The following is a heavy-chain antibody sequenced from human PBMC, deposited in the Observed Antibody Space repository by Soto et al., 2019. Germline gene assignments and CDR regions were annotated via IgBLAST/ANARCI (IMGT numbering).Heavy chain of an antibody. Sequence: QVLLVETGGGVVQPGKSLRLSFAASGFTFRTFCMHWVRQAPGKGLEWVFVIWNDGRKKFYADSVKGRFTISMDNSNNTLYLQMNSLSPEDTAVYYCVTGNQNFFDYWGQGTLVTVSS. CDR1: GFTFRTFC. CDR2: IWNDGRKK. CDR3: VTGNQNFFDY. V-gene: IGHV3-33*01. J-gene: IGHJ4*02.